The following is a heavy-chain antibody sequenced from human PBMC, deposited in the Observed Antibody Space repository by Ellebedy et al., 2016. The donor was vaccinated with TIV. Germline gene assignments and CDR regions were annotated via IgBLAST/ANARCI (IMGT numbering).Heavy chain of an antibody. V-gene: IGHV3-23*01. CDR1: GFTFSSYA. Sequence: GESLKISCAASGFTFSSYAMSWVRQAPGKGLEWVSAISGSGGSTYYADSVKGRFTISRDNSKNTLYLQMNSLRAEDTAVYYCAKANRIAVAGWGGFFDYWGQGTLVTVSS. D-gene: IGHD6-19*01. J-gene: IGHJ4*02. CDR2: ISGSGGST. CDR3: AKANRIAVAGWGGFFDY.